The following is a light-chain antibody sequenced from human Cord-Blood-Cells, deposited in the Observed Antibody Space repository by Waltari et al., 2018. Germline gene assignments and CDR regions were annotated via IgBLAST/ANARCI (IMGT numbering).Light chain of an antibody. CDR2: EGS. CDR3: CSYAGSSTHYV. V-gene: IGLV2-23*01. CDR1: SSDVGSYNL. Sequence: QSALTQPASVSGYPGQSITISCTGTSSDVGSYNLVSWYQQHPGKAPKLMIYEGSKRPSGVSNRFSGSKSGNTASLTISGLQAEDEADYYCCSYAGSSTHYVFGTGTKVTVL. J-gene: IGLJ1*01.